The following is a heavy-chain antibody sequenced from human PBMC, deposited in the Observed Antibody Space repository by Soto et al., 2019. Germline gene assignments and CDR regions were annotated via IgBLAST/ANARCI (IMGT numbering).Heavy chain of an antibody. CDR3: ARYGGAIGMDV. J-gene: IGHJ6*02. CDR2: INHSGST. Sequence: SETLSLTCAVYGGSFSGYYWSWIRQPPGKGLEWIGEINHSGSTNYNPSLKSRVTISVDTSKNQFSLKLSSVTAADTAVYYRARYGGAIGMDVWGQGTTVTVS. V-gene: IGHV4-34*01. D-gene: IGHD3-16*01. CDR1: GGSFSGYY.